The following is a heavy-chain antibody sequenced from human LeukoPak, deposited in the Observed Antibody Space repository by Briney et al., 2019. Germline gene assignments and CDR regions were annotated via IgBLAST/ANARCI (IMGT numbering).Heavy chain of an antibody. CDR1: GFTFSSYA. J-gene: IGHJ4*02. Sequence: GGPLRLSCAASGFTFSSYAMKWVRQAPRKGLEWVSAISGSGGSTYYADSVKGRFTISRDNTRNTLYLQMNSLRAEDTAVYYCAKATGTTLTYGDYWGQGTLVTVCS. D-gene: IGHD1-7*01. CDR2: ISGSGGST. CDR3: AKATGTTLTYGDY. V-gene: IGHV3-23*01.